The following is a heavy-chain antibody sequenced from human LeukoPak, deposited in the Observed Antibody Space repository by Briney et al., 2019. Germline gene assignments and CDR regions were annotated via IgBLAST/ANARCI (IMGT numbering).Heavy chain of an antibody. CDR2: IKQAGSEK. D-gene: IGHD3-22*01. CDR1: GFTFSSYW. J-gene: IGHJ4*02. CDR3: ARGYYDSSDYYYDY. Sequence: GGSLRLSCIVSGFTFSSYWMTWVRQAPGKGLEWVANIKQAGSEKYYVDSVKGRFTISRDNAQNSLYLHMNSLRAEDTAVYYCARGYYDSSDYYYDYWGQGTLVTVSS. V-gene: IGHV3-7*04.